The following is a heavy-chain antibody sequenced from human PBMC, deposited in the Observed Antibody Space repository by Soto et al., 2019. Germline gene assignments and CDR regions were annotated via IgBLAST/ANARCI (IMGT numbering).Heavy chain of an antibody. Sequence: TLYLTCADLGHSIPSRGYSWGWIRQQPGKGLEWIGYIYHSGSTYYNPSLKSRVTISVDRSKNQFSLKLSSVTAADTAVYYCARTPTPWGQGTLVTVS. CDR3: ARTPTP. J-gene: IGHJ5*02. D-gene: IGHD1-26*01. CDR1: GHSIPSRGYS. CDR2: IYHSGST. V-gene: IGHV4-30-2*01.